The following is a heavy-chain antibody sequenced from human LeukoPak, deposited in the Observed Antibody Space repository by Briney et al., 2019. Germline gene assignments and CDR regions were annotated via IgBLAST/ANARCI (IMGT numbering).Heavy chain of an antibody. CDR1: GGSISSYY. D-gene: IGHD1-1*01. CDR3: ARCPTQLYYMDV. V-gene: IGHV4-59*01. Sequence: SETLSLTCTVSGGSISSYYWSWIRQPPGKGLEWIGYIYYSGSTNYNPSLKSRVTISVDTSKNQFSLKLSSVTAADTAVYYCARCPTQLYYMDVWGKGTTVTVSS. J-gene: IGHJ6*03. CDR2: IYYSGST.